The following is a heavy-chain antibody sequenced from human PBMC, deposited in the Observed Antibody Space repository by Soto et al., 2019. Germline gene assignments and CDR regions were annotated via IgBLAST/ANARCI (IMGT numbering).Heavy chain of an antibody. Sequence: SVKVSCKASGGTFSRYAISWVRQAPGQGLEWMGVIIPIFGTANYAQKFQGRVTITADESTSTAYMELSSLRFEDTAVYYCAIGSLVGGRAFPWGQVNLVTVSS. V-gene: IGHV1-69*13. J-gene: IGHJ5*02. CDR2: IIPIFGTA. D-gene: IGHD2-15*01. CDR3: AIGSLVGGRAFP. CDR1: GGTFSRYA.